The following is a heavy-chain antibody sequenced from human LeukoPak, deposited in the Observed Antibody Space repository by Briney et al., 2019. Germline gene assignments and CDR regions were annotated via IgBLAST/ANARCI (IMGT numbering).Heavy chain of an antibody. V-gene: IGHV3-48*01. CDR3: ARDVGFGFDP. Sequence: GGSLRLSCAASGFTFSSYSMNWVRQAPGKGLEWVSYISSSSSTIYYADSVKGRFTISRDNAKNSLHLQMNSLRAEDTAVYYCARDVGFGFDPWGQGTLVTVSS. J-gene: IGHJ5*02. D-gene: IGHD3-10*01. CDR1: GFTFSSYS. CDR2: ISSSSSTI.